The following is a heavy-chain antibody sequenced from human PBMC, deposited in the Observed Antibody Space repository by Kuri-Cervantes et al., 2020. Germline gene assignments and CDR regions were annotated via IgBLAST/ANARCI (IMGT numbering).Heavy chain of an antibody. V-gene: IGHV1-8*01. J-gene: IGHJ6*02. CDR1: GYTFTSYD. Sequence: ASVKVSCKASGYTFTSYDINWVRQATGQGLEWMGWMNPNSGNTGYAQKFQGRVTMTRNTSISTAYMELSSLRSDDTAVYYCARDSGYYDSSGYYYYGMDVWGQGTTVTVSS. D-gene: IGHD3-22*01. CDR2: MNPNSGNT. CDR3: ARDSGYYDSSGYYYYGMDV.